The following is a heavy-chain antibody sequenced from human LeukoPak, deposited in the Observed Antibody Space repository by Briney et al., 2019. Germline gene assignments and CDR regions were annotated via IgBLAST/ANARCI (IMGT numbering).Heavy chain of an antibody. D-gene: IGHD1-26*01. J-gene: IGHJ5*02. Sequence: SETLSLTCTVSGGSISSSSYYWGWIRQPPGKGLEGIGSIYYSGSTYYNPSLKSRVTISVDTSKNQFSLKLSSVTAADTAVYYCARVTGATGFDPWGQGTLVTVSS. CDR2: IYYSGST. V-gene: IGHV4-39*07. CDR1: GGSISSSSYY. CDR3: ARVTGATGFDP.